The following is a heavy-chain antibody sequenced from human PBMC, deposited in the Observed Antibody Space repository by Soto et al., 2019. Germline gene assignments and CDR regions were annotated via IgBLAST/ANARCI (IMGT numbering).Heavy chain of an antibody. CDR2: IYYSGST. CDR3: ARDYGDYADNNWFDP. D-gene: IGHD4-17*01. V-gene: IGHV4-59*01. J-gene: IGHJ5*02. Sequence: RQPPGKGLEWIGYIYYSGSTNYNPSLKSRVTISVDTSKNQFSLKLSSVTAADTAVYYCARDYGDYADNNWFDPWGQGTLVTVSS.